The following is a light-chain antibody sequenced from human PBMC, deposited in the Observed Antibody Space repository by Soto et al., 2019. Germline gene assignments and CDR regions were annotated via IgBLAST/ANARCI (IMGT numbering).Light chain of an antibody. Sequence: MQKSESRSSVSACERRRITINCRASQSIISYLNWYQHKPGRAPDLLIYAASSLQSGVPSRFSGSGSGTDFTLTISRLKPADSAAYSCRQSYSLPLTCAGGTKVDI. J-gene: IGKJ4*01. CDR1: QSIISY. CDR2: AAS. CDR3: RQSYSLPLT. V-gene: IGKV1-39*01.